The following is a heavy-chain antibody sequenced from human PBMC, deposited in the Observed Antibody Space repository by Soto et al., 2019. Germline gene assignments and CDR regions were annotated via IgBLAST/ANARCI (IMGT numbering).Heavy chain of an antibody. CDR3: AREGVTYSGSYYNAFDI. J-gene: IGHJ3*02. CDR2: ISYDGTNK. V-gene: IGHV3-30-3*01. D-gene: IGHD1-26*01. Sequence: QVHLVESGGGVVQPGRSLRLSCAASAFTFSSYAMHWVRQAPGKGLKWVAVISYDGTNKYYADSVKGRFTISRDNSKNTLDLQMNSLRAEDTAVYYCAREGVTYSGSYYNAFDIWGQGTMVTVSS. CDR1: AFTFSSYA.